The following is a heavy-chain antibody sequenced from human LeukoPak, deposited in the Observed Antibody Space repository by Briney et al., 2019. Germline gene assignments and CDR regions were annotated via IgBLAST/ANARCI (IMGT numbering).Heavy chain of an antibody. V-gene: IGHV1-69*13. CDR1: GGTFSSYA. Sequence: ASVKVSCKASGGTFSSYAISWVRQAPGQGLEWMGGIIPIFGTANHAQKFQGRVTITADESTSTAYMELSSLRSEDTAVYYCARDLTIFGVVTGGGFDPWGQGTLVTVSS. CDR3: ARDLTIFGVVTGGGFDP. CDR2: IIPIFGTA. D-gene: IGHD3-3*01. J-gene: IGHJ5*02.